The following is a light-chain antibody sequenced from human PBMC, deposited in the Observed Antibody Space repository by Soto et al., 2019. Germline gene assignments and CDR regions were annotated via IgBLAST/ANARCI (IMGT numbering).Light chain of an antibody. V-gene: IGKV1-5*01. CDR2: DAS. CDR1: QTISTW. J-gene: IGKJ1*01. CDR3: QQYTNTNNPWM. Sequence: IQVSQSPPTLSASVGDRVTITCRASQTISTWMAWYQQKPGKAPKLLVYDASTSQSGVASRFSGSGSGTEFTLIISGLQPDDSATYYCQQYTNTNNPWMFGQGTKVDIK.